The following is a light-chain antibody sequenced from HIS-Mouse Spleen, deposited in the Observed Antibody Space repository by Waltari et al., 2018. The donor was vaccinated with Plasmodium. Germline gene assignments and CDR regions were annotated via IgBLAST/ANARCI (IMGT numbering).Light chain of an antibody. CDR1: QSVSSN. Sequence: EIVMTQSPATLSVSPGERATLSCRASQSVSSNLAWYHQKPGQAPRLLIYGASTRATGSPARFSGSGSGTEFTLTISSLQSEDFAVYYCQQYNNWSFTFGPGTKVDIK. CDR3: QQYNNWSFT. J-gene: IGKJ3*01. CDR2: GAS. V-gene: IGKV3-15*01.